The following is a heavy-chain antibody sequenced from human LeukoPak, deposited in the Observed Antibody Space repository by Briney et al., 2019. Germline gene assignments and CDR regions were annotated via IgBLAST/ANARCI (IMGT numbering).Heavy chain of an antibody. CDR2: IIPIFGIA. J-gene: IGHJ4*02. Sequence: ASVKVSCKASGGTFSSYAISWVRQAPGQGLEWMGRIIPIFGIANYAQKFQGRVTITADKSTSTAYMELSCLRSEDTAVYYCARVSSDSSGYYPYYFDYWGQGTLVTVSS. CDR1: GGTFSSYA. D-gene: IGHD3-22*01. CDR3: ARVSSDSSGYYPYYFDY. V-gene: IGHV1-69*04.